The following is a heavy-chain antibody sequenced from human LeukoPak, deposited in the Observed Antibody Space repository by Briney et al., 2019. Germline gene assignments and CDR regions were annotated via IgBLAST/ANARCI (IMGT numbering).Heavy chain of an antibody. J-gene: IGHJ5*02. D-gene: IGHD3-10*01. CDR2: VHYSGST. V-gene: IGHV4-59*01. CDR3: AREGLLGSGQDWFDP. Sequence: PSETLSLTCIVSGGSISSSYWSWIRQPPGKGLEWIGYVHYSGSTNYNPSLKSRVTISVDTSKNQFSLKLSSVTAADTAVYYCAREGLLGSGQDWFDPWGQGTLVTVSS. CDR1: GGSISSSY.